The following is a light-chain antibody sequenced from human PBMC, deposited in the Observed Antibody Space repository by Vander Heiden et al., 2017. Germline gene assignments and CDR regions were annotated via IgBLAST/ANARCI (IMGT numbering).Light chain of an antibody. CDR1: ALPKQY. CDR3: QSADSSGTSGV. J-gene: IGLJ2*01. V-gene: IGLV3-25*03. CDR2: KDS. Sequence: SYELTQPPSVSVSPGQTARTTCSGDALPKQYAYWYQQKPGQSPVLVIYKDSERPSGIPERFSGSSSGTTVTLTISGVQAEDEADYYCQSADSSGTSGVFGGGTKLTVL.